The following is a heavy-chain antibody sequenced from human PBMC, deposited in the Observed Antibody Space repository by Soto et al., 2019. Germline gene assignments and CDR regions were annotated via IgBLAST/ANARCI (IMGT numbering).Heavy chain of an antibody. CDR3: ARDDGSGSSH. Sequence: QVQLQESGPGLVKPSQTLTLTCNVSGGSISSGNYYWSWIRQPPGKGLEWIAYISYTGSTYYSPSLKSRVTISVDASKNQFSLRLSSVTAADPAVYYCARDDGSGSSHWGQGTLLTVSS. CDR2: ISYTGST. D-gene: IGHD3-10*01. V-gene: IGHV4-30-4*01. J-gene: IGHJ4*02. CDR1: GGSISSGNYY.